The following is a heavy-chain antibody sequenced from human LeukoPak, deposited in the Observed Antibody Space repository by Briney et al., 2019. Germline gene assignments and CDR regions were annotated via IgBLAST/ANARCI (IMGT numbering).Heavy chain of an antibody. J-gene: IGHJ4*02. CDR2: INPNSGGT. D-gene: IGHD4-23*01. CDR1: GYTFTGYY. V-gene: IGHV1-2*02. CDR3: AILDYGGNPHYFDY. Sequence: ASVKVSFKASGYTFTGYYMHWLEQPLGQGLNGLGWINPNSGGTNYAQKFQGRVTMTRDTSISTAYMELSRLRSDDTAVYYCAILDYGGNPHYFDYWGQGTLVTVSS.